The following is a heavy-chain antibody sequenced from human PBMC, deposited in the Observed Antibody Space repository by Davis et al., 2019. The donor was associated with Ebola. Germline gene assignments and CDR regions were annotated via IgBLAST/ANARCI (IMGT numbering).Heavy chain of an antibody. J-gene: IGHJ5*02. CDR3: AKGPLHIVGGWFDP. D-gene: IGHD3-16*02. CDR2: ISYDGSNK. V-gene: IGHV3-30*18. Sequence: GESLKISCAASGFTFSSYGMHWFRQAPGKGLEWVAVISYDGSNKYYADSVKGRFTISRDNSKNTLYLQMNSLRAEDTAVYYCAKGPLHIVGGWFDPWGQGTLVTVSS. CDR1: GFTFSSYG.